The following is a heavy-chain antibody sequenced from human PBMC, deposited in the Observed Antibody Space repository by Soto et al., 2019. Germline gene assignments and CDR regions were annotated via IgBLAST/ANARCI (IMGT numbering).Heavy chain of an antibody. J-gene: IGHJ6*02. V-gene: IGHV1-69*05. CDR3: AREGLANSGYDYYYYGMDV. CDR2: IIPIFGTV. CDR1: GGTFSNYP. Sequence: ASVKVSCKASGGTFSNYPISWVRQAPGQGLEWMGGIIPIFGTVNYAQKLQGRVTMTTDTSTSTVYMELSSLRSEDTAVYYCAREGLANSGYDYYYYGMDVWGQGTTVTVSS. D-gene: IGHD5-12*01.